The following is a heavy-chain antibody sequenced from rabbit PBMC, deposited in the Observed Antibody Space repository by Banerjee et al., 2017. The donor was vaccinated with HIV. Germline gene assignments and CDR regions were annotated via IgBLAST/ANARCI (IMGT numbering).Heavy chain of an antibody. D-gene: IGHD7-1*01. CDR2: IGAGSGNT. Sequence: QEQLKESGGDLVKPGASLTLTCTASGFSFSSSYYMCWVRQAPGKGLEWIACIGAGSGNTAYASWAKGRFTISKTSNTVDLKMTSLTAADTATYFCARSPGYSSYAYVFNLWGPGTLVTVS. J-gene: IGHJ4*01. CDR1: GFSFSSSYY. CDR3: ARSPGYSSYAYVFNL. V-gene: IGHV1S45*01.